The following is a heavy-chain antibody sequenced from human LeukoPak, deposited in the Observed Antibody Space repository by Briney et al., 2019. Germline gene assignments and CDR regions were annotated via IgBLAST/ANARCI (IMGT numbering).Heavy chain of an antibody. D-gene: IGHD2-15*01. CDR1: GGSITSNNNF. V-gene: IGHV4-39*01. J-gene: IGHJ5*02. Sequence: PSETLSLTCTVSGGSITSNNNFWAWIRQPPGEGLEWIGYVSFSGATYYNPSLRSRVTISVDTSKNQFSLKVSSLTAADTGVYYCARHQGYSSWFDPWGQGTLVTVSS. CDR3: ARHQGYSSWFDP. CDR2: VSFSGAT.